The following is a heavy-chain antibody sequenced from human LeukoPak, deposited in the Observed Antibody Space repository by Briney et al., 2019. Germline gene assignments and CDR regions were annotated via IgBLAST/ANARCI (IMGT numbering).Heavy chain of an antibody. CDR2: IIPIFGTA. CDR1: GGTFSSYA. J-gene: IGHJ4*02. CDR3: EGYCSSTSCYDGYYFDY. D-gene: IGHD2-2*01. Sequence: GASVKVSCKASGGTFSSYAISWVRQAPGQGLERMGGIIPIFGTANYAQKFQGRVTITADESTSTAYMELSSLRSEDTAVYYCEGYCSSTSCYDGYYFDYWGQGTLVTVSS. V-gene: IGHV1-69*13.